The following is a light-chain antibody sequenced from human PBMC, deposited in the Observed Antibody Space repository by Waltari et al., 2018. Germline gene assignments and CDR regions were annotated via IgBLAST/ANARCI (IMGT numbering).Light chain of an antibody. CDR3: QQYNSYSSWT. J-gene: IGKJ1*01. V-gene: IGKV1-5*03. CDR1: QSISSW. CDR2: KAS. Sequence: DIPMTQAPSTLSAHLGDRVTITCRASQSISSWLVWYQQKPGKAPKLLIYKASSLESGVPSRFSGSGSGTEFTLTISSLQPDDFATYYCQQYNSYSSWTFGQGTKVEIK.